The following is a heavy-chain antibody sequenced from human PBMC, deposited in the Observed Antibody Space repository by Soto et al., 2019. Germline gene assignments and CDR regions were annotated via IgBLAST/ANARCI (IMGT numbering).Heavy chain of an antibody. CDR3: ARCSQWLEADAFDI. CDR1: GGSISSSSYY. CDR2: IYYSGST. J-gene: IGHJ3*02. Sequence: QLQLQESGPGLVKPSETLSLTCTVSGGSISSSSYYWGWIRQPPGKGLEWIGSIYYSGSTYYNPSLKIRVTISVDTSKNQFSLKLSSVTAADTAVYYCARCSQWLEADAFDIWGQGTMVTVSS. V-gene: IGHV4-39*01. D-gene: IGHD6-19*01.